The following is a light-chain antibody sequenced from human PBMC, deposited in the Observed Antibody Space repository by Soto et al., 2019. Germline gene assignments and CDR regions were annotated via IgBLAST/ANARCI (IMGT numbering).Light chain of an antibody. Sequence: EIVMTQSPATLSVSPGESATLSCRASQSVSSNLAWHQQKPGQAPRILMYDASTRATGISARFSGSGSGTEFTLTISSLQSEEFAVYYCQQYHNWPITFGQGTRLEI. V-gene: IGKV3-15*01. CDR2: DAS. J-gene: IGKJ5*01. CDR1: QSVSSN. CDR3: QQYHNWPIT.